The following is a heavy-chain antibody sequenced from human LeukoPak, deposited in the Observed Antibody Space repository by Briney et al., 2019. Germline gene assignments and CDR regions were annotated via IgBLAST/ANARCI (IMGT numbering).Heavy chain of an antibody. CDR3: ARVYPRLIYYYYGMDV. V-gene: IGHV4-31*03. CDR1: GGSISSGGYY. Sequence: SETLSLTCTVSGGSISSGGYYWSWIRQHPGTGLEWIGYIYYSGSTYYNPSLKSRVTISVDTSKNQFSLKLSSVTAADTAVYYCARVYPRLIYYYYGMDVWGQGTTVTVSS. J-gene: IGHJ6*02. CDR2: IYYSGST.